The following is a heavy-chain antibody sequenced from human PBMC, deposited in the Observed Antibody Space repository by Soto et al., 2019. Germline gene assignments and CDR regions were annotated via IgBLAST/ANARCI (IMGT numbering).Heavy chain of an antibody. D-gene: IGHD2-15*01. CDR1: GASISSGGYY. CDR2: IFYTGNT. J-gene: IGHJ5*02. Sequence: SETLSLTCTVSGASISSGGYYWSWVRQRPGKGLEWMGYIFYTGNTFYNPSLKSRLSILVDTSKNQFSLRLSSVTAADTAVYYCARGLWYGYCSGGSCYSRFDPWGQGTLVTVSS. CDR3: ARGLWYGYCSGGSCYSRFDP. V-gene: IGHV4-31*03.